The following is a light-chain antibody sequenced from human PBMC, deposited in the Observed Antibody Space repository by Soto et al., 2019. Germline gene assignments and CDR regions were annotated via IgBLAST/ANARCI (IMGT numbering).Light chain of an antibody. CDR1: SSNIGAGYD. V-gene: IGLV1-40*01. CDR3: QSYDSSLRRV. CDR2: GNN. J-gene: IGLJ2*01. Sequence: QSVLTQPPSVSGAPGQRVTISFPGSSSNIGAGYDVYWYQQLPGTAPKLLIYGNNNRPSGVPDRFSGSKSGTSASLAITGLQAEDEADYYCQSYDSSLRRVFGGGTKLTVL.